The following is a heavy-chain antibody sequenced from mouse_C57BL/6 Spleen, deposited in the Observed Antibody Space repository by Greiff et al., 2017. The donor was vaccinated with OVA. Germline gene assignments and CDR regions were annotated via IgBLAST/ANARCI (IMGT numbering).Heavy chain of an antibody. CDR1: GYTFTEYT. D-gene: IGHD1-1*01. CDR2: FYPGSGSI. J-gene: IGHJ2*01. Sequence: VQRVESGAELVKPGASVKLSCKASGYTFTEYTIHWVKQRSGQGLEWIGWFYPGSGSIKYNEKFKDKATLTADKSSSTVYMELSRLTSEDSAVYFCARHEDTTGYFDYWGQGTTLTVSS. V-gene: IGHV1-62-2*01. CDR3: ARHEDTTGYFDY.